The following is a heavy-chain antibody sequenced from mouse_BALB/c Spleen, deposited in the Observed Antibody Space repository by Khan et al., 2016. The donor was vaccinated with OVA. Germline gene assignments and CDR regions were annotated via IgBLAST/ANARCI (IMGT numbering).Heavy chain of an antibody. D-gene: IGHD1-1*01. CDR3: ARIKKRVASYFDY. Sequence: QVRLQQSGAELVKAGASVKMSCKASGYTFTSYWMHWVKQRLGQGLEWFAETNPTNGRTYYNEKFKSKATLTVDKSSSKAYMLLSGPTFEDSAVYYSARIKKRVASYFDYWCQGTTLTVSS. V-gene: IGHV1S81*02. J-gene: IGHJ2*01. CDR2: TNPTNGRT. CDR1: GYTFTSYW.